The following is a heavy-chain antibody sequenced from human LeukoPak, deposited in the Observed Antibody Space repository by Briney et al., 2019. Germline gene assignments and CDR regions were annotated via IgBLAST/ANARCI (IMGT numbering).Heavy chain of an antibody. CDR3: VRDETLWTLDW. Sequence: PGGSLRLSCTASGFTFSGHWIHWVRQAPGMGLVWVSRINEHGTDSMYAESVKDRFTISRDNAKNTVYLQMNSLRAEDTAVYYCVRDETLWTLDWWGQGTLVSVSS. D-gene: IGHD1-1*01. V-gene: IGHV3-74*03. CDR2: INEHGTDS. CDR1: GFTFSGHW. J-gene: IGHJ4*02.